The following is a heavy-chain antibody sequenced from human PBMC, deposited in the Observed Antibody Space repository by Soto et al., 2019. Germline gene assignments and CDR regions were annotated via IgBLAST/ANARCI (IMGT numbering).Heavy chain of an antibody. CDR2: IYYSGRT. CDR3: ARQRTTVVTQAYFDH. D-gene: IGHD2-21*02. V-gene: IGHV4-39*01. J-gene: IGHJ4*02. Sequence: SETLSLTCIVSGESISSSSYYWGWIRHPPGKGLEWIGSIYYSGRTYYNPSFKSRVTISIDTSKNQFSLKLSSVTATDTAVYYCARQRTTVVTQAYFDHWGQGAMVTVST. CDR1: GESISSSSYY.